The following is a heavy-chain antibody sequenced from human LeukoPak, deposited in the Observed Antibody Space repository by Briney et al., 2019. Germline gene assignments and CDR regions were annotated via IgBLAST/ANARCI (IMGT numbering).Heavy chain of an antibody. J-gene: IGHJ4*02. V-gene: IGHV3-48*02. Sequence: QPGGSLRLSCAASRFTFSDYSMNWVRHNPRKGLEWVSYINNGGGSKYYADSEKGRFTISRDNAKNSMYLQMNSLRDDDTAVYYCARDYGWQLIEWGQGTLVTVSS. CDR1: RFTFSDYS. CDR2: INNGGGSK. CDR3: ARDYGWQLIE. D-gene: IGHD2-15*01.